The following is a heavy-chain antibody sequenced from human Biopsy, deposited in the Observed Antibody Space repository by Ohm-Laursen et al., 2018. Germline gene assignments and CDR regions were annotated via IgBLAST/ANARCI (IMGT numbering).Heavy chain of an antibody. CDR2: IFPTGIT. CDR3: ARGSLKMDY. D-gene: IGHD3-9*01. CDR1: GDSISSYY. Sequence: GTLSLTCTVSGDSISSYYWSWIRQPAGKGLEWIGRIFPTGITNYNPSLKSRVTMSVDTSKNEFSLRLTSVTAADTAVYYCARGSLKMDYWGQGTLVTVSS. V-gene: IGHV4-4*07. J-gene: IGHJ4*02.